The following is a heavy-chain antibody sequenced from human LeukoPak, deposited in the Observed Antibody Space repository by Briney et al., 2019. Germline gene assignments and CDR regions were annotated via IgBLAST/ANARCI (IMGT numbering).Heavy chain of an antibody. CDR1: GFILNNYW. J-gene: IGHJ5*02. D-gene: IGHD2-21*01. CDR3: ARDPGGGGARGHNWFDL. V-gene: IGHV3-74*01. CDR2: LSTDGTT. Sequence: GGSLRLSCSASGFILNNYWMHWVRQHPGKGLEWVSRLSTDGTTNYADSMRGRFSVFRDNSKNTMYLQMNSLGVEVAAVYYCARDPGGGGARGHNWFDLWGQGALVTVSS.